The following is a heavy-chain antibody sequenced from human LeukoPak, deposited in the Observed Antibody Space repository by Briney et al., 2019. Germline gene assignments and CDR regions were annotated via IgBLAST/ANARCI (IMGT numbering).Heavy chain of an antibody. D-gene: IGHD1-1*01. CDR1: GFPFSSYA. CDR3: ASGIRERGFDY. CDR2: IIASGGTT. V-gene: IGHV3-23*01. J-gene: IGHJ4*02. Sequence: GGSLRLSCAASGFPFSSYAMSWFRQPPGKGLEWVSSIIASGGTTYYADSVKGRFTISRDNAKNTLYLQMNSLRAEDTALYFCASGIRERGFDYWGQGTLVTVSS.